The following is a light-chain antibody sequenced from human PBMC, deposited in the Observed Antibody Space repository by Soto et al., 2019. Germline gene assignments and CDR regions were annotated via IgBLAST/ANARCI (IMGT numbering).Light chain of an antibody. CDR3: GTWDNSLHTEV. V-gene: IGLV1-51*01. J-gene: IGLJ1*01. Sequence: QSVLTQPPSLSAAPEQRVTISCSGSSSNIGNNYVSWYQQLPGAAPKLLIYDNNKRPSGIPDRFSGPKSGTSATLAITGLRTGDEADYYCGTWDNSLHTEVFGTGTKVTVL. CDR2: DNN. CDR1: SSNIGNNY.